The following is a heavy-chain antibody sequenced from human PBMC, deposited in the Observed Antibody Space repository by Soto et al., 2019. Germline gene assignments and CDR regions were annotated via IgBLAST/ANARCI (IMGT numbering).Heavy chain of an antibody. V-gene: IGHV1-8*01. CDR1: GYTFTSYD. CDR3: ARERSAAGTGWFDP. Sequence: QVQLVQSGAEVKKPGASVKVSCKASGYTFTSYDINWVRQATGQGLEWMGWMNANSGNTGYAQKFQGRVTMTRNTYISTAYMELRSLRSECTAVYYCARERSAAGTGWFDPWGQGTLVTVSS. D-gene: IGHD6-13*01. CDR2: MNANSGNT. J-gene: IGHJ5*02.